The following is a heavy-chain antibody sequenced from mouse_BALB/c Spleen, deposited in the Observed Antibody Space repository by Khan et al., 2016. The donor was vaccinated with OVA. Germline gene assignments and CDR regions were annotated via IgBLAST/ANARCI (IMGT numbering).Heavy chain of an antibody. D-gene: IGHD2-5*01. Sequence: EVELVESGGGLVQPGGSLKLSCATSGFTFSDYYMYWFRQTPEKRLEWVAYISNGGGNTDSPDTVKGRFTISRDYAKNTLYLQLSSLRSEDTAMYYCARHAYSKAVSLYYLGQGTAGTVSS. V-gene: IGHV5-12*02. CDR3: ARHAYSKAVSLYY. J-gene: IGHJ4*01. CDR2: ISNGGGNT. CDR1: GFTFSDYY.